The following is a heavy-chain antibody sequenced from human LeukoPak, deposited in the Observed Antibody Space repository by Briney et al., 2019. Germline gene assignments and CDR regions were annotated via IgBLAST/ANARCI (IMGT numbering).Heavy chain of an antibody. CDR1: GFIFSSYA. CDR2: ISGSDGNT. Sequence: PGGSLRLSCAASGFIFSSYAMSWVRQAPGKGLEWVSTISGSDGNTFYAESVKGRFTISRDNSQNTLYLEMNSLRADDTAMYYCAKSRSSSSTSCYNYWGQGTLVTVSS. V-gene: IGHV3-23*01. D-gene: IGHD2-2*02. J-gene: IGHJ4*02. CDR3: AKSRSSSSTSCYNY.